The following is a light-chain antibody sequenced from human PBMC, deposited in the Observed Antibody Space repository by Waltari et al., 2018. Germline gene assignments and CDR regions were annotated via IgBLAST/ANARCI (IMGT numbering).Light chain of an antibody. V-gene: IGKV1-33*01. Sequence: DIQMTQSPSSLSASVGDRVTITCQASQDISNFLNWYQQKPGGAPKLLIYESTNLETWVPSRFSASGSGTYFTVTISSLQPVDIGTYYCQQFDDVPITFGQGTRLDIK. CDR3: QQFDDVPIT. CDR1: QDISNF. CDR2: EST. J-gene: IGKJ5*01.